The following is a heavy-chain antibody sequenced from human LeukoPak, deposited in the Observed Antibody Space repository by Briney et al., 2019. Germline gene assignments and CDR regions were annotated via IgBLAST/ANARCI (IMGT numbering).Heavy chain of an antibody. CDR3: TTEQNTANDY. CDR1: GFTFNNAW. Sequence: GVTVSLSCAASGFTFNNAWMMWVRQAPGEGLDGGIRLNFETDGGAKDYAASVKGSVTISRDDSINTRYLQMNSLKTDYTAVFDCTTEQNTANDYWGQGTLVTVSS. V-gene: IGHV3-15*01. D-gene: IGHD2/OR15-2a*01. CDR2: LNFETDGGAK. J-gene: IGHJ4*02.